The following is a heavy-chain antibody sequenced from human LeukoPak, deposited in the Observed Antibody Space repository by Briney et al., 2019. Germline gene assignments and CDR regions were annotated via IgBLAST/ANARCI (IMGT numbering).Heavy chain of an antibody. J-gene: IGHJ6*03. D-gene: IGHD3-10*01. Sequence: GASVKVSCKASGYTFTGYYMHWVRQAPGQGLEWMGWISAYNGNTNYAQKLQGRVTMTTDTSTSTAYMELRSLRSDDTAVYYCARHALLWFGELLYLGPGDYYYYYMDVWGKGTTVTVSS. CDR1: GYTFTGYY. CDR3: ARHALLWFGELLYLGPGDYYYYYMDV. V-gene: IGHV1-18*04. CDR2: ISAYNGNT.